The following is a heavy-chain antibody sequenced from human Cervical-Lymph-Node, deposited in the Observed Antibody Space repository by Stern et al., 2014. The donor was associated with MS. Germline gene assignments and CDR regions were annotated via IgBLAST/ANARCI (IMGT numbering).Heavy chain of an antibody. CDR2: LTSDGSST. J-gene: IGHJ4*02. D-gene: IGHD2-15*01. Sequence: EVQLVESGGGLVQPGGSLRLSCATSGFTFSSYWVHWVRQTPGQGLEWVSRLTSDGSSTVCAAGVKGRFTISRDNAKSTVYLQMNSLRAEDTALYYCARGYCSGGSCYLFDHWGLGTLVTVSS. CDR3: ARGYCSGGSCYLFDH. V-gene: IGHV3-74*01. CDR1: GFTFSSYW.